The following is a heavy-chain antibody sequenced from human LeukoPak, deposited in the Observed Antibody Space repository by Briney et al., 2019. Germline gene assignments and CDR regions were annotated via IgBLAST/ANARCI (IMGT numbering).Heavy chain of an antibody. CDR1: TFTFSNAW. J-gene: IGHJ4*02. Sequence: GGSLRLSCAASTFTFSNAWMSWVRQAPGKGLEWVSVITDSGSGGRTFYADSVEGRFTLSRDSSKNTLYLQMNSLRADDTAVYYCASQERQIKQWQFDYWGQGTLVTVSS. V-gene: IGHV3-23*01. CDR2: ITDSGSGGRT. CDR3: ASQERQIKQWQFDY. D-gene: IGHD1/OR15-1a*01.